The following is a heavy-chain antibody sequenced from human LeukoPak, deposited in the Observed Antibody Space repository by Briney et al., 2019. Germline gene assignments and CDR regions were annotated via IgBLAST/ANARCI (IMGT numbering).Heavy chain of an antibody. CDR2: ISGSGFTI. Sequence: GGSLRLSCAVSGFTLSNYSMNWVRQAPGKGLEWISYISGSGFTIHYADSVKGRFTISRDNAKNSLYLQMNSLGAEDTAVYYCVRGVPKTSYYYCYMDVWGKGTTVTVSS. V-gene: IGHV3-48*01. CDR1: GFTLSNYS. D-gene: IGHD4-11*01. CDR3: VRGVPKTSYYYCYMDV. J-gene: IGHJ6*03.